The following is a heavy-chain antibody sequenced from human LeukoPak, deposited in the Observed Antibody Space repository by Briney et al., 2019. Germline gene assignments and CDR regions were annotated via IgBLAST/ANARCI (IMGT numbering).Heavy chain of an antibody. J-gene: IGHJ4*02. V-gene: IGHV3-30*18. D-gene: IGHD2-15*01. Sequence: GGSLRLSCAASGFTFSSYGMHWVRQAPGKGLEWVAVISYDGSNKYYADSVKGRFTISRDNSENTLYLQMNSLRAEDTAVYYCAKGSVVVAALDYWGQGTLVTVSS. CDR2: ISYDGSNK. CDR3: AKGSVVVAALDY. CDR1: GFTFSSYG.